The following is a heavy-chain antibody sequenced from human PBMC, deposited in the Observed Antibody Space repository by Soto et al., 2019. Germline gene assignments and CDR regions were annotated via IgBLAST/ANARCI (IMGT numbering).Heavy chain of an antibody. CDR1: GGTIIGYY. Sequence: SXTLSLSCTVAGGTIIGYYWSWIRQPPVKGLEWIGYIYYSGSTNYNPSLKSRVTISVDTSKNQFSLKLSSVTAADTAVYYCAREDGYYYDSSGYTDNWFDPWRQGTLVTVSS. D-gene: IGHD3-22*01. CDR3: AREDGYYYDSSGYTDNWFDP. CDR2: IYYSGST. V-gene: IGHV4-59*01. J-gene: IGHJ5*02.